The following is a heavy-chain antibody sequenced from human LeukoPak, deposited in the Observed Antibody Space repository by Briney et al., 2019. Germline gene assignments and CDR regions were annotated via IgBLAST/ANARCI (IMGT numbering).Heavy chain of an antibody. Sequence: SETLSLTCTVSGGSISSGSYYWSWIRQPAGKGLEWIGYIYYSGSTYYNPSLKSRVTISVDTSKNQFSLKLSSVTAADTAVYYCARSDYYDSSGPGFDPWGQGTLVTVSS. J-gene: IGHJ5*02. V-gene: IGHV4-30-4*08. CDR3: ARSDYYDSSGPGFDP. CDR1: GGSISSGSYY. D-gene: IGHD3-22*01. CDR2: IYYSGST.